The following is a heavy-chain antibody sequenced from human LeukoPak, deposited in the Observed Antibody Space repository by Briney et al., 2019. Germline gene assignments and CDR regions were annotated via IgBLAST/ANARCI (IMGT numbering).Heavy chain of an antibody. J-gene: IGHJ4*02. V-gene: IGHV3-23*01. CDR2: ISGSGGST. D-gene: IGHD6-6*01. Sequence: PGGSLRLSCAASGFTFSNFAMSWVRQAPGKGLEWVSSISGSGGSTYYADSVKGRFTISGDNSKNTLYLQMNSLRAEDTAVYYCAKARVYSDDYWGQGTLVTVSS. CDR1: GFTFSNFA. CDR3: AKARVYSDDY.